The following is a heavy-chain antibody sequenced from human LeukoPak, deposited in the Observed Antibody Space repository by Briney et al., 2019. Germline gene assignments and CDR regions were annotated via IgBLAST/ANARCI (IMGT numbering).Heavy chain of an antibody. Sequence: GASVKVSRKASGYTFTGYYMHWVRQAPGQGLEWMGWINPNSGGTNYAQKFQGRVTMTRDTSISTAYMELSRLRSDDTAVYYCARDPDSSWYRYYYYYMDVWGKGTTVTVSS. V-gene: IGHV1-2*02. CDR2: INPNSGGT. J-gene: IGHJ6*03. D-gene: IGHD6-13*01. CDR3: ARDPDSSWYRYYYYYMDV. CDR1: GYTFTGYY.